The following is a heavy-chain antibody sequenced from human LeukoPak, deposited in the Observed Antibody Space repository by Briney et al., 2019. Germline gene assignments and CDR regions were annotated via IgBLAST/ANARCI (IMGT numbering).Heavy chain of an antibody. V-gene: IGHV3-30-3*01. Sequence: GGSLRLSCAASGFTFSSYAMHWVRQAPGKGLEGVAVISYDGSNKYYADSVKGRFTISRDNSKNTLYLQMNSLRAEDTAVYYCARDLPYYDFWSGYYLVLRLRAYGMDVWGQGTTVTVSS. CDR3: ARDLPYYDFWSGYYLVLRLRAYGMDV. CDR2: ISYDGSNK. CDR1: GFTFSSYA. D-gene: IGHD3-3*01. J-gene: IGHJ6*02.